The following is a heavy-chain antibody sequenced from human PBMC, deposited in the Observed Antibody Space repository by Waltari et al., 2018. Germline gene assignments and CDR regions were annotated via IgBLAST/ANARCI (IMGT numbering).Heavy chain of an antibody. D-gene: IGHD6-13*01. CDR3: AREYSRICFHALDG. J-gene: IGHJ6*02. Sequence: QVHVVESGGGVVQPGGSLRIACAASGLTPGTCGLHWVRQAPGKGLEWVAVIQYDGSIKNYADSVKGRFTISRENSKNTLYLEMKSLRAEDTAVYYCAREYSRICFHALDGWGQGTAVTVSS. CDR1: GLTPGTCG. V-gene: IGHV3-33*05. CDR2: IQYDGSIK.